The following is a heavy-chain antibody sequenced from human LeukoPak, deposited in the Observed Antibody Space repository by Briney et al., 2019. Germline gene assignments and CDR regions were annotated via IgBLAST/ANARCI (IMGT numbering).Heavy chain of an antibody. V-gene: IGHV4-34*01. CDR1: GGSFSGYY. D-gene: IGHD3-22*01. CDR3: ARVMGDYYDSSGYDWYFDL. Sequence: PSETLSLTCAVYGGSFSGYYWSWIRQPPGKGLEWIGEINHSGSTNYNPSLKSRVTISVDTSKNQFSLKLSSVTAADTAVYYCARVMGDYYDSSGYDWYFDLWGRGTLVTVSS. CDR2: INHSGST. J-gene: IGHJ2*01.